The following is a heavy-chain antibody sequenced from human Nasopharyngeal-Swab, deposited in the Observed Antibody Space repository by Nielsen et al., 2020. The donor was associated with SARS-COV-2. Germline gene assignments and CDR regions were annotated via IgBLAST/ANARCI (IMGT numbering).Heavy chain of an antibody. J-gene: IGHJ4*02. CDR3: ARLGSSSWYFDY. D-gene: IGHD6-13*01. V-gene: IGHV3-21*01. CDR2: ISSSSSYI. Sequence: WIRQPPGKGLEWVSSISSSSSYIYYADSVKGRFTISRDNAKNSLYLQMNSLRAEDTAVYYCARLGSSSWYFDYWGQGTLVTVSS.